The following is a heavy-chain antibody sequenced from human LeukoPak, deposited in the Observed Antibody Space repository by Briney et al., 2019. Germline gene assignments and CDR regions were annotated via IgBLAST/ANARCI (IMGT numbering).Heavy chain of an antibody. CDR2: ITTSSSYI. J-gene: IGHJ4*02. D-gene: IGHD5-18*01. CDR3: ARDLGGYSYGSHFDS. CDR1: GFTFSTYY. Sequence: PGGSLRLSCAASGFTFSTYYMNWVRQAPGKGLEWVSSITTSSSYIYYADSVKGRFTISRDNAKNSLYLQMNSLRAEDTAVYYCARDLGGYSYGSHFDSWGQGALVTVSS. V-gene: IGHV3-21*01.